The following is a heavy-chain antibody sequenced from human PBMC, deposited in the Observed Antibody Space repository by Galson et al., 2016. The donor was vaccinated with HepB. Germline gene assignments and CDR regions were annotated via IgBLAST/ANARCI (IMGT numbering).Heavy chain of an antibody. CDR1: GFSFGDYS. CDR3: ARSFLLRLAVDY. D-gene: IGHD2/OR15-2a*01. Sequence: SLRLSCAASGFSFGDYSVNWFRQAPGKGLEWVGFIKSKAYGGAPEYAASTKGRFTISGDDSKKIAYLQMNNLKTEDTVVYYCARSFLLRLAVDYWGQGILVSVSS. J-gene: IGHJ4*02. CDR2: IKSKAYGGAP. V-gene: IGHV3-49*03.